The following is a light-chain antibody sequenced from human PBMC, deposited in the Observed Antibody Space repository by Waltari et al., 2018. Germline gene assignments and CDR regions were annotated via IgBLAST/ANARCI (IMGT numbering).Light chain of an antibody. CDR1: SGHSSNL. CDR2: VNSDGSH. J-gene: IGLJ3*02. V-gene: IGLV4-69*01. CDR3: ETGGHGTWV. Sequence: QLVLTQSPSASASLGASVKLTCTLSSGHSSNLIAWLHQQPDKGPRYSMKVNSDGSHSNGGYIPDRFSGSSSGAERYLTISSLQSEDEADYDCETGGHGTWVFGGGTKLTVL.